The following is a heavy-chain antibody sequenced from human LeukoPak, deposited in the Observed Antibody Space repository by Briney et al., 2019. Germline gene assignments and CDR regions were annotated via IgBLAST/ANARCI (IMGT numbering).Heavy chain of an antibody. Sequence: SETLSLTCTVSGGSISSYYWSWIRQPPGKGLEWIGYIYYSGSTNYNPSLKSRVTISVDTPKNQFSLKLSSVTAADTAVYYCARGQNYYYYGMDVWGQGTTVTVSS. V-gene: IGHV4-59*01. CDR3: ARGQNYYYYGMDV. J-gene: IGHJ6*02. CDR1: GGSISSYY. CDR2: IYYSGST.